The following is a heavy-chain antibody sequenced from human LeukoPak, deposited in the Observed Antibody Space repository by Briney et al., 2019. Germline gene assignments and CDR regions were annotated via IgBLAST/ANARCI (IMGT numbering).Heavy chain of an antibody. Sequence: ASVKVSCKASGGTFSSYAISWVRQAPGQGLEWMGGIIPIFGTANCAQKFQGRVTITADESTSTAYMELSSLRSEDTAVYYCARGGSSWYYFDYWGQGTLVTVSS. CDR3: ARGGSSWYYFDY. V-gene: IGHV1-69*13. CDR1: GGTFSSYA. J-gene: IGHJ4*02. D-gene: IGHD6-13*01. CDR2: IIPIFGTA.